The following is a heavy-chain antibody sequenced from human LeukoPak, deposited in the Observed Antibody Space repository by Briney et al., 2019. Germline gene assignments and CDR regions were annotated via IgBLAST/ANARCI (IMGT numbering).Heavy chain of an antibody. J-gene: IGHJ3*02. CDR1: GGSISSGDYY. CDR3: ARSYCSSTSCYFDAFDI. CDR2: IYYSGST. D-gene: IGHD2-2*01. Sequence: SETLSLTCTVSGGSISSGDYYWSWIRQPPGKGLEWLGYIYYSGSTYYNPSLKSRVTISVDTSKNQFSLKLSSVTAADTAVYYCARSYCSSTSCYFDAFDIWGRGTMVTVSS. V-gene: IGHV4-30-4*08.